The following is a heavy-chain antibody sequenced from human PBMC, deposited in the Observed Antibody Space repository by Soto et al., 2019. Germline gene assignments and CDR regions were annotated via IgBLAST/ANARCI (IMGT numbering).Heavy chain of an antibody. CDR3: ARYGSGSYPLSMDV. Sequence: GGSLRLSCEASGFTFNSYAMTRVRQAPGKGLQWVSTISGSSSYTFYADSVKGRFTLSRDNAKNSLYLQMNSLRAEDTAVYYCARYGSGSYPLSMDVWGKGTTVTVSS. D-gene: IGHD3-10*01. CDR2: ISGSSSYT. J-gene: IGHJ6*03. V-gene: IGHV3-21*01. CDR1: GFTFNSYA.